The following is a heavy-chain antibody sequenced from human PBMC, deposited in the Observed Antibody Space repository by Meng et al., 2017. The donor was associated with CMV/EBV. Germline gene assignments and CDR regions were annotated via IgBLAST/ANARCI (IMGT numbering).Heavy chain of an antibody. D-gene: IGHD3-10*01. CDR3: AKDIKKADYYGSGFYGMDV. Sequence: SLKISCAASGFTFSSYSMNWVRQAPGKGLEWVSGISWNSGSIGYADSVKGRFTISRDNAKNSLYLQMNSLRAEDTALYYCAKDIKKADYYGSGFYGMDVWGQGTTVTVSS. CDR1: GFTFSSYS. J-gene: IGHJ6*02. CDR2: ISWNSGSI. V-gene: IGHV3-9*01.